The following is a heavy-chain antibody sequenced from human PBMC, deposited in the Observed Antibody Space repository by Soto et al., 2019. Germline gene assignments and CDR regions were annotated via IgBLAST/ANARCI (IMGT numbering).Heavy chain of an antibody. J-gene: IGHJ4*02. D-gene: IGHD3-9*01. CDR1: GFTPTTTP. Sequence: EVQLLESGGGLVLPGGSLRLSCAGSGFTPTTTPLSWVRQPPGKGLEWVTTISGTASRTYYVDSVKGRFFISRDNSKNTVTLQMTNLTRDDTAVYYCATSFRYFDNWGQGTRVTVSS. CDR3: ATSFRYFDN. V-gene: IGHV3-23*01. CDR2: ISGTASRT.